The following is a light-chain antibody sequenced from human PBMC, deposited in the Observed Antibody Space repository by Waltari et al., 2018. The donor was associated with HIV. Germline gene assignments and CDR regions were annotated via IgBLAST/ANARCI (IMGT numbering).Light chain of an antibody. CDR2: DTK. CDR1: SSNIGAGYA. J-gene: IGLJ2*01. V-gene: IGLV1-40*01. Sequence: QSVLTQPPSVSGAPGQRVTIACTGGSSNIGAGYAVHWYRKFPGTAPKLLIYDTKKRPPGVPDRCSGSKSCTSASLAITGLQAEDEADYYCQSFDSSLSAVIFGGGTKLTVL. CDR3: QSFDSSLSAVI.